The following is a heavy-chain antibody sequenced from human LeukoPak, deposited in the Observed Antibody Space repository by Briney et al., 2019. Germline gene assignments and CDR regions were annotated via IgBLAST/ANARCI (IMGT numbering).Heavy chain of an antibody. Sequence: PGGSLRLSCAASGFTFSSYGMHWVRQAPGKGLEWVAVISYDGSNKYYADSVKGRFTISRDNSKNTLYLQMNSLRAEDTAVYYCAKDVNYGDYGGSFDYWGQGTLVTVSS. CDR1: GFTFSSYG. D-gene: IGHD4-17*01. J-gene: IGHJ4*02. CDR2: ISYDGSNK. V-gene: IGHV3-30*18. CDR3: AKDVNYGDYGGSFDY.